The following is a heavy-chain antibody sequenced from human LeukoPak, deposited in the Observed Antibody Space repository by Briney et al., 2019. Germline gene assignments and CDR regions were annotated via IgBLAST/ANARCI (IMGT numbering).Heavy chain of an antibody. J-gene: IGHJ6*02. CDR3: ARVGGSYYYYAMDV. CDR2: ISSSGTTI. CDR1: GFIFSNYN. D-gene: IGHD2-15*01. Sequence: GGSLRLSCAASGFIFSNYNMNWVRQAPGKGLEWVSYISSSGTTIYYADSVKGRFTISRDNAKNSLSLQMNSLRPEDTAVYYCARVGGSYYYYAMDVWGQGTTVTVSS. V-gene: IGHV3-48*04.